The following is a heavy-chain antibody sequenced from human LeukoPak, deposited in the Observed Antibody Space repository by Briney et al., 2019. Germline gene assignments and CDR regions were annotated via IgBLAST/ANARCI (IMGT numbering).Heavy chain of an antibody. V-gene: IGHV3-7*01. CDR3: ARDRGYSTFDY. Sequence: GGXXXLXCAXSAXTXSNYWMSWVRQAPGKGLEWVANINEDGSDINYVDSVKGPFTISRDNAKNSLYLQMNSLRVDDTAVYYCARDRGYSTFDYWGQGTLVTVSS. D-gene: IGHD4-23*01. J-gene: IGHJ4*02. CDR2: INEDGSDI. CDR1: AXTXSNYW.